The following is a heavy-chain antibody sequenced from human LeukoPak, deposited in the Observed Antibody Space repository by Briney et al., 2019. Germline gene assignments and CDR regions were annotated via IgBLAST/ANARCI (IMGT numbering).Heavy chain of an antibody. Sequence: SETLSLTCTVSGGSISSYYWSWIRQPPGKGLEWIGYIYYSGSTNYNPSLKSRVTISVDTSKNQFSLKLSSVTAADTAVYYCARPISVSDWFDPWGQGTLVTVSS. D-gene: IGHD3-3*01. V-gene: IGHV4-59*01. J-gene: IGHJ5*02. CDR1: GGSISSYY. CDR2: IYYSGST. CDR3: ARPISVSDWFDP.